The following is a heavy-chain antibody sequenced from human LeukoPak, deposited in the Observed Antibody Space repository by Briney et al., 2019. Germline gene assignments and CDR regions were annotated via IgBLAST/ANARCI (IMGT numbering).Heavy chain of an antibody. Sequence: GGSLRLSCAASGLAFRSYSMNWVRQAPGKGLDWVSSISSSSSYIYYADSVKGRFTISRDNAKNSLYLQMNSLRAEDTAVYYCARVRYGSGTPPSNWGQGTLVTVSS. J-gene: IGHJ4*02. CDR3: ARVRYGSGTPPSN. V-gene: IGHV3-21*01. CDR1: GLAFRSYS. CDR2: ISSSSSYI. D-gene: IGHD3-10*01.